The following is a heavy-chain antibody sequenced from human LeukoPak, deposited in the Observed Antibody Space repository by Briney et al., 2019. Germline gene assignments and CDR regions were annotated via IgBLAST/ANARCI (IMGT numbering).Heavy chain of an antibody. CDR3: ARSTEGWFDP. V-gene: IGHV4-59*12. CDR2: IYNSGST. J-gene: IGHJ5*02. CDR1: GGSISSYY. Sequence: PSETLSLTCTVSGGSISSYYWSWIRQPPGKGLEWIGYIYNSGSTNYNPSLKSRVTISVDTSKNQFSLKLSSVTAADTAVYYCARSTEGWFDPWGQGTLVTVSS.